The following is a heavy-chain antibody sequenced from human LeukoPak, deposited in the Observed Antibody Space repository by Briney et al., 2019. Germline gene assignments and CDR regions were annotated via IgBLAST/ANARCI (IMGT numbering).Heavy chain of an antibody. V-gene: IGHV4-34*01. D-gene: IGHD6-13*01. CDR2: INHSGTT. Sequence: SETLSLTCAVSGGSLSGHYCNWIRQTPGKGLEWIGEINHSGTTNYNPSLKSRVATSVDTSKNQCSLRLTSVTAADTAVYYCARDPCSRSSCPLGYWGQGTQVTVSS. CDR3: ARDPCSRSSCPLGY. J-gene: IGHJ4*02. CDR1: GGSLSGHY.